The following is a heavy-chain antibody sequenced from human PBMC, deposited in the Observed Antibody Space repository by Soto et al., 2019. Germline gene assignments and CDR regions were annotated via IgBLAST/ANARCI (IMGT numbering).Heavy chain of an antibody. CDR2: IYYSGST. J-gene: IGHJ3*02. Sequence: QVQLQESGPGVVKHSQTLSLTCTVSGGSISSGGYYWSWIRQHPGKGLEWIGYIYYSGSTYYNPSLKSRVTISVDTSKNQFSLKLSSVTAADTAVYYCARDTGNYYYGSGLGSAFDIWGQGTMVTVSS. D-gene: IGHD3-10*01. CDR1: GGSISSGGYY. V-gene: IGHV4-31*03. CDR3: ARDTGNYYYGSGLGSAFDI.